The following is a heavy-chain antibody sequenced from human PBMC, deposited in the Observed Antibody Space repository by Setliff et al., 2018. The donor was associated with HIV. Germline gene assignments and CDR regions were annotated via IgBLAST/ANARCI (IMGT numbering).Heavy chain of an antibody. Sequence: GGSLRLSCAASGFTFSNYAMHWVRQAPVKGLEWVAVISYDGSDKYYADSVKGRFTISRNNSKNTVYLQMNSLRAEDTAVYYCATLSSNWHLDYWGQGTLVTVSS. D-gene: IGHD6-13*01. V-gene: IGHV3-30*04. CDR3: ATLSSNWHLDY. CDR1: GFTFSNYA. J-gene: IGHJ4*02. CDR2: ISYDGSDK.